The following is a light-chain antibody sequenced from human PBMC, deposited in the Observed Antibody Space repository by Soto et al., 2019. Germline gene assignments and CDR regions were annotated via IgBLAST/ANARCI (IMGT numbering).Light chain of an antibody. CDR1: QGISTA. CDR2: DAS. CDR3: QQLKTKPLT. Sequence: IQLTQSPSTLSASVGDRDTITCRASQGISTALAWYHQRPGKSPDLLVYDASTLQSGVPSRFSGSGSETDFSLTISGLQPEDFGLYYCQQLKTKPLTFGGGTRVQIK. V-gene: IGKV1-13*02. J-gene: IGKJ4*01.